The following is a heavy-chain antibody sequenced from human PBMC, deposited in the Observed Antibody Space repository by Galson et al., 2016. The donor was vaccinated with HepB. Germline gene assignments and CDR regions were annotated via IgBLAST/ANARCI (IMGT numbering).Heavy chain of an antibody. D-gene: IGHD2-2*01. Sequence: SVKVSCKASGYTFTNYAIHWVRQAPGQRLEWMGWINAGHGNTKYSQKFQGRVTITADTYASTAYMELRSLRTEDMAVYYCTRRVVRHVQPAPAGWGWGLDVWGQGTTVTASS. CDR3: TRRVVRHVQPAPAGWGWGLDV. CDR2: INAGHGNT. J-gene: IGHJ6*02. CDR1: GYTFTNYA. V-gene: IGHV1-3*01.